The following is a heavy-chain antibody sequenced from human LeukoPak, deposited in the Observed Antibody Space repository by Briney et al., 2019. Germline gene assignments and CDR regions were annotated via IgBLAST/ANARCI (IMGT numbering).Heavy chain of an antibody. CDR2: IHTSGST. CDR3: ARRRIGYYYGMDV. D-gene: IGHD2/OR15-2a*01. V-gene: IGHV4-4*07. Sequence: SETLSLTCTVSGGSISGYYWSWIRQPAGKGLEWIGRIHTSGSTNYNPSLKSRVTISVDTSKNQFSLKLSSVTAADTAVYYCARRRIGYYYGMDVWGQGTTVTVSS. J-gene: IGHJ6*02. CDR1: GGSISGYY.